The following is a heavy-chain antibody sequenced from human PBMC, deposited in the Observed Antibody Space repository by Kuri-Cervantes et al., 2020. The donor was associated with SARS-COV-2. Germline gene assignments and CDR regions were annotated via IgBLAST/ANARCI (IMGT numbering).Heavy chain of an antibody. CDR2: ISGRSTYI. Sequence: GESLKISCAASGFTFRSYSFNWVRQAPGKGLEWVSSISGRSTYIYYADSVKARFTISRDDANNSLYLQINSLRAEDTGVYYCARDRGTTRYYGMDVWGQGTTVTVSS. D-gene: IGHD2-15*01. J-gene: IGHJ6*02. CDR1: GFTFRSYS. CDR3: ARDRGTTRYYGMDV. V-gene: IGHV3-21*01.